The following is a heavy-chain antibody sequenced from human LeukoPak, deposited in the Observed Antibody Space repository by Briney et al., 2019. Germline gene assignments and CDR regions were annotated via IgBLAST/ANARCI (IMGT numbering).Heavy chain of an antibody. V-gene: IGHV3-30*18. D-gene: IGHD3-10*02. CDR2: ISYDGSNK. CDR1: GFTFSSYG. CDR3: AKDMFLMPGSETKFDY. J-gene: IGHJ4*02. Sequence: PGGSLRLSCAASGFTFSSYGMHWVRQAPGKGLEWVAVISYDGSNKYYADSVKGRFTISRDNSKNSLYLQMNSLRAEDTALYYCAKDMFLMPGSETKFDYWGQGTLVTVSS.